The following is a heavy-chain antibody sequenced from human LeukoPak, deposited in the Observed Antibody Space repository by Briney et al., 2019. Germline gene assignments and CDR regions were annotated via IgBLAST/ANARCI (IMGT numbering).Heavy chain of an antibody. D-gene: IGHD2-2*01. J-gene: IGHJ5*02. CDR3: SRQVVVVPAAKGGWFDP. V-gene: IGHV4-39*01. CDR1: GGSISSSSFY. CDR2: IYYSGST. Sequence: SETLSLSCAASGGSISSSSFYWVWIRQPKGKGLEWIGSIYYSGSTYYNPALKRRVTITVDTSKNQFSLKLSSVTAADTAVYYCSRQVVVVPAAKGGWFDPWGQGTLVTVSS.